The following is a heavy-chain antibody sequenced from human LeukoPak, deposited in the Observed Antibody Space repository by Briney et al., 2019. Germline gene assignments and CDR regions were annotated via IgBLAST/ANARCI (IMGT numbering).Heavy chain of an antibody. CDR1: GFTFSSYA. D-gene: IGHD4-17*01. CDR2: ISGSGRGGIT. CDR3: AKGYGDYEGDYFDY. J-gene: IGHJ4*02. V-gene: IGHV3-23*01. Sequence: GGSLRLSCAASGFTFSSYAMSWVRQAPGMGLEWVSAISGSGRGGITYYADSVKGRFTISRDNSKNTLYLQMNSLRAEDTAVYYCAKGYGDYEGDYFDYWGQGTLVTVSS.